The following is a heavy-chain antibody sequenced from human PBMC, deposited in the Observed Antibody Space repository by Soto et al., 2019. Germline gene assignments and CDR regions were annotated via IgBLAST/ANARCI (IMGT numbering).Heavy chain of an antibody. Sequence: DVQLVETGGELIQPGGSLRLSCAASGFTVSSKYMSWVRQAPGKGLEWLSVIWSAGLIYYADSVRGRFTITRDISKNTVYLEMTSLRADDPAVYDDAREAPLDIWGQGTTVTVSS. V-gene: IGHV3-53*02. CDR2: IWSAGLI. J-gene: IGHJ6*02. CDR3: AREAPLDI. CDR1: GFTVSSKY. D-gene: IGHD2-2*03.